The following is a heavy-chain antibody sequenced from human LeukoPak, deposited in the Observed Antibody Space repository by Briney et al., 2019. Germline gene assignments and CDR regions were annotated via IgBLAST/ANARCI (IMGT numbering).Heavy chain of an antibody. D-gene: IGHD1-26*01. CDR1: GGTFSSYA. CDR3: ARGGGSYVFFDY. V-gene: IGHV1-69*04. J-gene: IGHJ4*02. CDR2: IIPILGIA. Sequence: ASVKVSCKASGGTFSSYAISWVRQAPGQGLEWMGRIIPILGIANYAQKFQGRVTITADKSTSTAYVELSSLRSEDTAVYYCARGGGSYVFFDYWGQGTLVTVSS.